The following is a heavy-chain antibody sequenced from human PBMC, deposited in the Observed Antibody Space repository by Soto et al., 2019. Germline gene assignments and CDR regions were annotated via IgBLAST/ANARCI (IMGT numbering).Heavy chain of an antibody. D-gene: IGHD2-8*01. Sequence: EVQLVESGGGLVQPGGSLRLSCAASRFTFSSYSMNWVRQAPGKGLEWVSYISSSSSTIYYADSVKGRFTISRDNAKNSLYLQMNSLRAEDTAVYYCARENVLMVYAIPDSPYYFDYWGQGTLVTVSS. CDR3: ARENVLMVYAIPDSPYYFDY. CDR1: RFTFSSYS. CDR2: ISSSSSTI. V-gene: IGHV3-48*01. J-gene: IGHJ4*02.